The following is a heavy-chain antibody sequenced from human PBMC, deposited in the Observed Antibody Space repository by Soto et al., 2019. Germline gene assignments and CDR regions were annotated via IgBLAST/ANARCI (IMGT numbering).Heavy chain of an antibody. CDR3: ARGSLSGFYYRHDGMDV. Sequence: GASVKVSCKASGYTFTNYGITWVRQAPGQGLEWMGWISAYNGNTHYTQRLQGRVTISVDTSKNQFSLKLSSVTAADTAVYYCARGSLSGFYYRHDGMDVWGQGTTVTVSS. CDR1: GYTFTNYG. V-gene: IGHV1-18*01. CDR2: ISAYNGNT. D-gene: IGHD3-22*01. J-gene: IGHJ6*02.